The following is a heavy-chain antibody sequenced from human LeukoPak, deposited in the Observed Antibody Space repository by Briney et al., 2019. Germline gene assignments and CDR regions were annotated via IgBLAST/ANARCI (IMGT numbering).Heavy chain of an antibody. J-gene: IGHJ6*02. D-gene: IGHD3-3*01. CDR3: ATYDLPPDAMGV. CDR2: ISYDGSNK. CDR1: GFTFSSYA. Sequence: PGGSLRLSCAASGFTFSSYAMHWVRQAPGKGLEWVAVISYDGSNKYYADSVKGRFTISRDNAENSLYLQMSSLRAEDAALYYCATYDLPPDAMGVWGHGTSITVSS. V-gene: IGHV3-30-3*01.